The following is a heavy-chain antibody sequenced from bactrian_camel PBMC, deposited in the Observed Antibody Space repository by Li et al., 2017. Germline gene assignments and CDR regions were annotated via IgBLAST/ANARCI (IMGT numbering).Heavy chain of an antibody. V-gene: IGHV3S31*01. D-gene: IGHD6*01. CDR3: TNEVEVRLDNENNY. J-gene: IGHJ4*01. CDR2: INGAGNDGRTT. Sequence: VQLVESGGGLVQPGGSLRLSCTASGFTFSSYAMSWVRQAPGKGLEWVSRINGAGNDGRTTYDADFVKGRFAISRDNARSTLYLQLNGLKTEDTAMYYCTNEVEVRLDNENNYWGQGTQVTVS. CDR1: GFTFSSYA.